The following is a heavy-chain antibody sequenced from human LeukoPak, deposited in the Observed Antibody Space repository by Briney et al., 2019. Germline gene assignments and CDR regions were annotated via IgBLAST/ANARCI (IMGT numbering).Heavy chain of an antibody. Sequence: ASVKVSCKASGYTFTGYYMHWVRQAPGQGLEWMGWINPNSGGTNYAQKFQGRVTMTRDTSISTAYMELSRLRSDDTAVYYCARGYCSSTSCRSSNHDYWGRGTLVTVSS. CDR2: INPNSGGT. V-gene: IGHV1-2*02. CDR1: GYTFTGYY. D-gene: IGHD2-2*01. CDR3: ARGYCSSTSCRSSNHDY. J-gene: IGHJ4*02.